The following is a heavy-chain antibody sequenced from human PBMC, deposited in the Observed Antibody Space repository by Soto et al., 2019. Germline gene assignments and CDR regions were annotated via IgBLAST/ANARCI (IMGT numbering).Heavy chain of an antibody. CDR3: ARRTNGYFGY. V-gene: IGHV3-23*03. J-gene: IGHJ4*02. D-gene: IGHD2-8*01. CDR2: ILSDYNT. Sequence: EVQLLESGGGLAQPGGSLTLSCAASGFTFRDYTMTWVRQAPGKVLECISVILSDYNTFYAGSVRGRFTISRDNSKSTIYLEMNSLRAEDTAVYYCARRTNGYFGYWGQGALVTVSS. CDR1: GFTFRDYT.